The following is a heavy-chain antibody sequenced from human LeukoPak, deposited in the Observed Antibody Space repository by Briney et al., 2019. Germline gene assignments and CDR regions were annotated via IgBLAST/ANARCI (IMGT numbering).Heavy chain of an antibody. CDR2: IANAGDT. V-gene: IGHV3-13*01. CDR1: GFTLSNYD. CDR3: ARVLSHRGSQFGILDY. D-gene: IGHD3-10*01. Sequence: GGSLRLSCAASGFTLSNYDMHWVRQATGKGLEWVSAIANAGDTFYPDSVRGRFTISRENAKSSLYLQMDSLRSEDTAVYYCARVLSHRGSQFGILDYWGQGTLVTVSS. J-gene: IGHJ4*02.